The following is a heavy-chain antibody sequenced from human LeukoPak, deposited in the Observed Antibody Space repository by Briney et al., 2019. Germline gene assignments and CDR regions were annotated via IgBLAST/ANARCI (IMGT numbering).Heavy chain of an antibody. Sequence: GGSLRLSCAVSGFAVSSNYMPWVRQEPGRGLEGVSLIYSGGSTYYADSVKGRFTISRNNSKNTLYLQMNSLRAEDTAVYYCTRAGVGATGDYYGMDVWGQVTTVAVSS. J-gene: IGHJ6*02. CDR1: GFAVSSNY. CDR2: IYSGGST. D-gene: IGHD1-26*01. CDR3: TRAGVGATGDYYGMDV. V-gene: IGHV3-66*01.